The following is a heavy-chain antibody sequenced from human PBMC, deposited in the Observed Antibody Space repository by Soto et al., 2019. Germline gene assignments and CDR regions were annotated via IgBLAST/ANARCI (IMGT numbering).Heavy chain of an antibody. D-gene: IGHD3-9*01. J-gene: IGHJ6*02. CDR3: EAFGLFTPDHYYGIDV. V-gene: IGHV2-70*04. Sequence: SGPTLMNPTQPLTLTCTFYELSLSTSERRMSWIRQPPGKALEWLAHIDWDDDKFYNTSLETRLAISKDTSKNQVVLTLTNMDPVDTATYYCEAFGLFTPDHYYGIDVWGQGTTVTVSS. CDR1: ELSLSTSERR. CDR2: IDWDDDK.